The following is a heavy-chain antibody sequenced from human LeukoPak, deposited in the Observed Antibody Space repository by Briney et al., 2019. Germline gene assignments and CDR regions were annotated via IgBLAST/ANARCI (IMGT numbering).Heavy chain of an antibody. J-gene: IGHJ6*03. V-gene: IGHV4-59*01. CDR3: ARVYSYYYYYMDV. CDR1: GYSISSDY. CDR2: IYYSGTT. D-gene: IGHD4-11*01. Sequence: SENLSLTCTVSGYSISSDYWSWIRQPPGKGLEWIGYIYYSGTTYYNPSLKSRVTISVDTSKNQFSLKLSSVTAADTAVYYCARVYSYYYYYMDVWGKGTTVTVSS.